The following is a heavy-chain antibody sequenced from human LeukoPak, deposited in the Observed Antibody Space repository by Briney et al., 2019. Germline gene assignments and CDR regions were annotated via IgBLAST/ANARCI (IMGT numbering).Heavy chain of an antibody. CDR1: GFTFSSYG. CDR3: AKAALRYYYYYYMDV. J-gene: IGHJ6*03. Sequence: GGSLRLSCAASGFTFSSYGMSWVRQAPGKGLEWVSIISGGGGSTTYADSVKGRFTISRDNSKNTLYLQMNSLRAEDTAVYYCAKAALRYYYYYYMDVWGKGTTVTVSS. V-gene: IGHV3-23*01. D-gene: IGHD2-15*01. CDR2: ISGGGGST.